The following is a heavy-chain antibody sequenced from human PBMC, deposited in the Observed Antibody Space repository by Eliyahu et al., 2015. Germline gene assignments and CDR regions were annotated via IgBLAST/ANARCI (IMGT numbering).Heavy chain of an antibody. V-gene: IGHV3-74*01. CDR1: GFPFSSYX. Sequence: EVQLVESGGGLVQPGGSLRLSCAASGFPFSSYXMHWVRQAPGKGLVWVSRINTDGSSTRYADSVKGRFTISRDNAKNTLHLQMISLRAEDTAVYYCARGGPDDSLDYWGQGTLVSVSS. CDR2: INTDGSST. D-gene: IGHD1-1*01. CDR3: ARGGPDDSLDY. J-gene: IGHJ4*02.